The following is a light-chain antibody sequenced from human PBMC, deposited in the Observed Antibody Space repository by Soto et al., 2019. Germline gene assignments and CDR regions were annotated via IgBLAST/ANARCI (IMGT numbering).Light chain of an antibody. Sequence: DIVMTQSPDSLAVSLGERATINCESSQNVLYTSNNKNYLDWYQQKPGQPPKLLIYWASTRESGVPDRFSGSGSGTDFTLTISSLQAEDVAVYYCQQSYSTPYTFGQGTKLEI. J-gene: IGKJ2*01. CDR3: QQSYSTPYT. CDR1: QNVLYTSNNKNY. CDR2: WAS. V-gene: IGKV4-1*01.